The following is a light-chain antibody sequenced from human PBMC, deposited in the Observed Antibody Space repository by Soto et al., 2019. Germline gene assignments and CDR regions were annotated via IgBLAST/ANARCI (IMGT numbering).Light chain of an antibody. V-gene: IGKV1-5*01. CDR3: QQYNNYPRT. CDR2: DAS. J-gene: IGKJ1*01. CDR1: ESIRTW. Sequence: DIQMTQSPSTLSASIGDRVTITCRASESIRTWLAWYQHKPGKAPKFLIYDASSLESGVPSRFSGSGSGTVFTLTISNLQPDDFATYFCQQYNNYPRTFGQGTKVEIK.